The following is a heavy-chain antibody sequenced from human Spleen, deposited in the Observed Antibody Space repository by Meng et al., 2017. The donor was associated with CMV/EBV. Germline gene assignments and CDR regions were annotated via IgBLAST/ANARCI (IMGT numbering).Heavy chain of an antibody. CDR3: ARSTRGYDPDFDH. J-gene: IGHJ4*02. D-gene: IGHD5-12*01. CDR2: VNPHSGGT. V-gene: IGHV1-2*02. CDR1: GFTFTASY. Sequence: KTSGFTFTASYLHWLRQAPGQGIEWMGWVNPHSGGTNYAQRFQGRLTVARDAPINTAYMELNKLTYEDAAFYFCARSTRGYDPDFDHWGQGTLVTVSS.